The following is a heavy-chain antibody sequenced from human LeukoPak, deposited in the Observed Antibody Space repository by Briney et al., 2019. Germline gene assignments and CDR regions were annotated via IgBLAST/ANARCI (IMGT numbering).Heavy chain of an antibody. CDR2: LKSKTEGGTT. D-gene: IGHD1-14*01. V-gene: IGHV3-15*01. CDR1: GLTFSTAW. Sequence: GGSLRLSCVASGLTFSTAWMTWVRQAPGKGLEWVGRLKSKTEGGTTDYAAPVRGRFTISRDDSKNTLNLQLNSLKSEDTAVYYCATYNSRDAFNVWGQGTMVTVSS. CDR3: ATYNSRDAFNV. J-gene: IGHJ3*01.